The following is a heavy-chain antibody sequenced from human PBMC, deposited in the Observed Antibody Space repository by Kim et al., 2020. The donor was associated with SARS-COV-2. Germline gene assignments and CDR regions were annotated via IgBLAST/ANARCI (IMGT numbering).Heavy chain of an antibody. Sequence: ANPGKGRLTIPREKAKNTLYLQMNSLRAEDTAVYYCAKSFGGGIAAVGNWGQGTLVTVSS. J-gene: IGHJ4*02. D-gene: IGHD3-16*02. CDR3: AKSFGGGIAAVGN. V-gene: IGHV3-30*07.